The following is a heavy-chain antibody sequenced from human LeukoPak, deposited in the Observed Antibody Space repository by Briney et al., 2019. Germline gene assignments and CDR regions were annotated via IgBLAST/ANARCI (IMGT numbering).Heavy chain of an antibody. Sequence: GGSLRLSCAASGFTFSSYSMNWVRQAPGKGLEWASSISSSSSYIYYADSVKGRFTISRDNAKNSLYLQMNSLRAEDTAVYYCARDSASPGDYGEDDAFDIWGQGTMVTVSS. D-gene: IGHD4-17*01. J-gene: IGHJ3*02. CDR2: ISSSSSYI. V-gene: IGHV3-21*01. CDR1: GFTFSSYS. CDR3: ARDSASPGDYGEDDAFDI.